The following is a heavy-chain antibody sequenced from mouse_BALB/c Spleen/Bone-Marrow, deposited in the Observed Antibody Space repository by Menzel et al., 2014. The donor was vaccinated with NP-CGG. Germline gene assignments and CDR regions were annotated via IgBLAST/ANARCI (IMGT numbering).Heavy chain of an antibody. Sequence: EVMLVESGGGSVQPGGSRKLSCAASGFTFSSFGMHWVRQAPEKGLEWVAFIITGSSIIYYVDTVKVRYTISRDNQKITLFLQMTGQTSEDSAMYCCARSQFYDNFFDYWGQGTTLTVSS. CDR3: ARSQFYDNFFDY. V-gene: IGHV5-17*02. J-gene: IGHJ2*01. D-gene: IGHD2-3*01. CDR1: GFTFSSFG. CDR2: IITGSSII.